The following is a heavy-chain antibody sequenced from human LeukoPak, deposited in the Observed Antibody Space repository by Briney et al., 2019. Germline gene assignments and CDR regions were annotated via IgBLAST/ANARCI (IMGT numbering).Heavy chain of an antibody. D-gene: IGHD1-26*01. CDR1: GFTVSSNY. J-gene: IGHJ6*03. CDR3: ARDPYSGNYGNDYYYYMDV. CDR2: ITSSATYI. Sequence: GGSLRLSCAASGFTVSSNYMNWVRQAPGKAMEWVSSITSSATYIFYADSVKGRFTISRDNAKNSLYLQMDSLGPEDTAVYYCARDPYSGNYGNDYYYYMDVWGKGTTVTISS. V-gene: IGHV3-21*01.